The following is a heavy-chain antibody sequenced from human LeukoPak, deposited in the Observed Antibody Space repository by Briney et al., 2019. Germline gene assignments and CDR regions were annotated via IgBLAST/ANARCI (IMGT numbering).Heavy chain of an antibody. V-gene: IGHV4-59*08. CDR3: ARRDSSGWYDFDY. D-gene: IGHD6-19*01. CDR2: IYYSWST. CDR1: GGSISSYY. J-gene: IGHJ4*02. Sequence: SETLSLTCTVSGGSISSYYWSWIRQPPGKGLEWIGYIYYSWSTNYNPSLKSRVTISVDTSKNQFSLKLSSVTAADTAVYYCARRDSSGWYDFDYWGQGTLVTVSS.